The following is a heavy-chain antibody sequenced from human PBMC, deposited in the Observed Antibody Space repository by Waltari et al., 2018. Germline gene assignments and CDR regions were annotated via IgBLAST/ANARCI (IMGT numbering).Heavy chain of an antibody. CDR3: AKGQSSTVTTPPAY. CDR2: ISVNSANM. V-gene: IGHV3-9*01. CDR1: GFTFDDYA. D-gene: IGHD4-17*01. Sequence: EVQLVESGGGLVQPGRSLRLSCVASGFTFDDYAMQWVRQAPGKGLEWVSGISVNSANMGYADSVKGRFTISRDNARNSLYLQMNSLRPEDTALYYCAKGQSSTVTTPPAYWGQGTLVTVSS. J-gene: IGHJ4*02.